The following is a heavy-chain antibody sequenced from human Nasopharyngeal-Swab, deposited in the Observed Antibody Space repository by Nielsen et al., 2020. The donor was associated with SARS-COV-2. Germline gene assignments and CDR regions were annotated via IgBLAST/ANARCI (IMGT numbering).Heavy chain of an antibody. V-gene: IGHV3-7*05. J-gene: IGHJ4*02. Sequence: GGSLRLSCTVSGLAFSGYWMSWVLQAPGKGLEWVANIHQGGSQTYSVDSVKGRFTISRDNAKNSLFLQMNSLRAEDTAVYYCARDQTVAGYDFDYWGQGTLVTVSS. CDR2: IHQGGSQT. CDR1: GLAFSGYW. D-gene: IGHD6-19*01. CDR3: ARDQTVAGYDFDY.